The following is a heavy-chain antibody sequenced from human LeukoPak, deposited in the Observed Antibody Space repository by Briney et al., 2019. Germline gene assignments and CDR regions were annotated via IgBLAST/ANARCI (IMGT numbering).Heavy chain of an antibody. CDR2: INHSGST. CDR3: ARGIVGSSYDFWSGYSYYFDY. Sequence: PETLSLTCAVYGGSFSGYYWSWVREPPGKGLEWVGEINHSGSTNYNPPLKSRVTISVDTSKNQFSLKLSSVTAADTAVYYCARGIVGSSYDFWSGYSYYFDYWGQGTLVTVSS. CDR1: GGSFSGYY. J-gene: IGHJ4*02. D-gene: IGHD3-3*01. V-gene: IGHV4-34*01.